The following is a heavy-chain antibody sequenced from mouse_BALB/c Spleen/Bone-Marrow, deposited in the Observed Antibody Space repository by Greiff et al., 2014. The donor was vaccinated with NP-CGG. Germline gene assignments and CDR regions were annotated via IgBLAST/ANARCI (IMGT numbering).Heavy chain of an antibody. D-gene: IGHD2-3*01. CDR1: GYAFSSSW. Sequence: VQLQQFGPELVKPGASVKISCKASGYAFSSSWMNWVKQRPGQGLEWIGRIYPGDGDTKYNGKFKGKATLTADKSSSTAYMQLSSLTSVDSAVYFCARSDGYRDMDYWGQGTSVTVSS. J-gene: IGHJ4*01. CDR2: IYPGDGDT. V-gene: IGHV1-82*01. CDR3: ARSDGYRDMDY.